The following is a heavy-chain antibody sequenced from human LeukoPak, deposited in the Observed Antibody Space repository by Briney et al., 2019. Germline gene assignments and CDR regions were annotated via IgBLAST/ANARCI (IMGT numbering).Heavy chain of an antibody. V-gene: IGHV3-23*01. J-gene: IGHJ3*02. CDR3: ARVGSGWYDGHDDAFDI. CDR1: GVTLGTYA. Sequence: GGSLRLSCAASGVTLGTYAMSWARQAPGKGLEWVSGISSSGSGGNTYYADSVKGRFTISRDSSKNTLFLHMNSLRAEDTAVYYCARVGSGWYDGHDDAFDIWGQGTMVTVSS. CDR2: ISSSGSGGNT. D-gene: IGHD6-19*01.